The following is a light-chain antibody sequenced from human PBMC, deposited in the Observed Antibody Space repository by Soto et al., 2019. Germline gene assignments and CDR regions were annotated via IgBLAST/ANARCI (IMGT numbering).Light chain of an antibody. CDR3: SSYADSNSCV. V-gene: IGLV2-8*01. CDR1: TSDVGGYNY. CDR2: EVS. J-gene: IGLJ1*01. Sequence: QSVLTQPPSASGSPGQSVTISCTGTTSDVGGYNYVSWYQQHPGKAPKLMIYEVSKRPSGVPDRFSGSKSDNTASLTVSGLQAEDEADYYCSSYADSNSCVFGTGTKLTVL.